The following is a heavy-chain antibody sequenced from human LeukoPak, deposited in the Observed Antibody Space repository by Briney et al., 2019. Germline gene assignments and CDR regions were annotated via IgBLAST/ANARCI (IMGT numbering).Heavy chain of an antibody. J-gene: IGHJ4*02. CDR1: GFTFGSYG. CDR3: ARDPTYGAAAGTFDY. CDR2: IWYDGSNK. V-gene: IGHV3-33*01. D-gene: IGHD6-13*01. Sequence: PGRSLRLSCAASGFTFGSYGMHWVRQAPGKGLEWVAVIWYDGSNKYYADSVKGRFTISRDNSKNTLYLQMNSLRAEDTAVYYCARDPTYGAAAGTFDYWGQGTLVTVSS.